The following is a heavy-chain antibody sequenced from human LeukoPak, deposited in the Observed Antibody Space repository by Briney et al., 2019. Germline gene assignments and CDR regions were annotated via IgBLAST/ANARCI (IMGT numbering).Heavy chain of an antibody. CDR2: ISAYNGNT. CDR3: ARGYYYDSSGYYLPYA. CDR1: GYTFTSYG. J-gene: IGHJ5*02. V-gene: IGHV1-18*01. Sequence: ASVKVSCKASGYTFTSYGISWVRQAPGQGLEWMGWISAYNGNTNYAQKLQGRVTMTTDTSTSTAYMELRSLRPDDTAVYYCARGYYYDSSGYYLPYAWGQGTLVTVSS. D-gene: IGHD3-22*01.